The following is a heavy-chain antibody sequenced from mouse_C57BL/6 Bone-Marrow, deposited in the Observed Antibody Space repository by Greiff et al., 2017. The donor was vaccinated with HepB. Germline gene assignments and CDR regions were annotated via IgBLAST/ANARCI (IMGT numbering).Heavy chain of an antibody. D-gene: IGHD2-5*01. CDR3: TVGTYYSTLGTY. J-gene: IGHJ3*01. CDR2: IRLKSDNYAT. V-gene: IGHV6-3*01. CDR1: GFTFSNYW. Sequence: EVQLVESGGGLVQPGGSMKLSCVASGFTFSNYWMNWVRQSPEKGLEWVAQIRLKSDNYATHYAESVKGRFTISRDDSKSSVYLQMNNLRAEDTGIYYCTVGTYYSTLGTYWGQGTLVTVSA.